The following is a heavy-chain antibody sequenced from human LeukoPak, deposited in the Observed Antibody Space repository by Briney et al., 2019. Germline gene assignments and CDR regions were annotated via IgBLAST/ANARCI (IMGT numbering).Heavy chain of an antibody. Sequence: GESLKISCKGSGYSFTSYWIGWVRQMPGKGLEWMGIIYPGDSDTRYSPSFQGQVTISADKSISTAYLQWSSLKASDTAMYYCARQGWNYRYQGTADYWGQGTLVTVSS. V-gene: IGHV5-51*01. CDR2: IYPGDSDT. D-gene: IGHD1-7*01. CDR1: GYSFTSYW. J-gene: IGHJ4*02. CDR3: ARQGWNYRYQGTADY.